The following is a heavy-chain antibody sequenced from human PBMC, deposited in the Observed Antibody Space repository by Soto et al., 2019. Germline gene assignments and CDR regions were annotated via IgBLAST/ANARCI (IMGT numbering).Heavy chain of an antibody. J-gene: IGHJ4*02. V-gene: IGHV4-59*01. CDR1: GVSISSYY. CDR3: ASGYDNLDY. CDR2: IYYSGST. D-gene: IGHD5-12*01. Sequence: SETLSLTCTVSGVSISSYYWSWIRQPPGKGLEWIGYIYYSGSTNYNPSLKSRVTISVDTSKNQFSLKLSSVTAADTAVYYCASGYDNLDYWGQGTLVTVSS.